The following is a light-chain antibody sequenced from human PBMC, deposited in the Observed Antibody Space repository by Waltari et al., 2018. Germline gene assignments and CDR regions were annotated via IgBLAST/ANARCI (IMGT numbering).Light chain of an antibody. CDR3: QQTYTTPRT. CDR2: AAS. Sequence: DIQMTQSPSSLSASVGDRVTISCRASQSISSYLNWYLQKPGKAPKLLIYAASSLQSGVPSRFSGSGSGTEFTLTISSLQPEDFATYYCQQTYTTPRTFGQGTKVEI. V-gene: IGKV1-39*01. J-gene: IGKJ1*01. CDR1: QSISSY.